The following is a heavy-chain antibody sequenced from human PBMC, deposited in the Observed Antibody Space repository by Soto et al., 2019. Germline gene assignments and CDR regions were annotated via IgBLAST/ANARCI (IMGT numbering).Heavy chain of an antibody. CDR3: ARGLLDYYDSSGYYVDY. V-gene: IGHV3-21*01. CDR1: GFTFSDYS. D-gene: IGHD3-22*01. CDR2: ISSSSSYI. J-gene: IGHJ4*02. Sequence: GEYLRLSSAASGFTFSDYSMNWVRQAPGKGLEWVSSISSSSSYIYYADSVKGRFTISRDNAKNSLYLQMNSLRAEDTAVYYYARGLLDYYDSSGYYVDYWGQGT.